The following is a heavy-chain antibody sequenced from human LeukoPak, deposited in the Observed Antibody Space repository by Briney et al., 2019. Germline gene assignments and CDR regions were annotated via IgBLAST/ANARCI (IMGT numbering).Heavy chain of an antibody. CDR3: ASAYDGNYYMDV. J-gene: IGHJ6*03. CDR1: GYIFTGYY. V-gene: IGHV1-2*02. Sequence: ASVKVSCKASGYIFTGYYMHWVRQAPGQGLEWMGWINPNSGGTNYAQKFQGRVTMTRDTSISTAYMELSRLRSDDTAVYYCASAYDGNYYMDVWGKGTTVTVSS. D-gene: IGHD2-8*01. CDR2: INPNSGGT.